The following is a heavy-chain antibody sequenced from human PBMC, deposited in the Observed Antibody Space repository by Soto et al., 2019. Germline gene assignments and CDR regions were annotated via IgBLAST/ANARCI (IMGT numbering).Heavy chain of an antibody. CDR2: ISASGGST. D-gene: IGHD3-10*01. Sequence: EVQLLESGGGLVQGGESLRLSCPASGFTFSKYPMSWFRQVPGKWLEWGSSISASGGSTYYADSVRGRFTISRENSKNDLYLQMNLLRAEDTDVYYCAQNNLFGSGTKDYWGQGTLITVSS. J-gene: IGHJ4*02. V-gene: IGHV3-23*01. CDR3: AQNNLFGSGTKDY. CDR1: GFTFSKYP.